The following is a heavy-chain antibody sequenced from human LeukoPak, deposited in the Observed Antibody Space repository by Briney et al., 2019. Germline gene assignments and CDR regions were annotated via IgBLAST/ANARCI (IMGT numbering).Heavy chain of an antibody. J-gene: IGHJ4*02. D-gene: IGHD6-6*01. CDR3: ARDIGAARSDY. V-gene: IGHV4-59*01. Sequence: SETLSLTCRVSGGSIISYYWSWIRQPPGKGLEWIGYIYYSGSAKYNPSLKSRVTISVDTSKNQFSLKLTSVTAADTAVYYCARDIGAARSDYWGQGTLVTVSS. CDR1: GGSIISYY. CDR2: IYYSGSA.